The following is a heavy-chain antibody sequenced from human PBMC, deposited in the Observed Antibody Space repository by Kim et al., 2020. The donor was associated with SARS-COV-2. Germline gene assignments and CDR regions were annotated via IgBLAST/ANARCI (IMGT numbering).Heavy chain of an antibody. V-gene: IGHV4-34*01. Sequence: SETLSLTCAVYGGSFSGYYWSWIRQPPGKGLEWIGEINHSGSTNYNPSLKSRVTISVDTSKNQFSLKLSSVTAADTAVYYCARGGRSQGQLVLKVMDYWGQGTLVTVSS. CDR1: GGSFSGYY. J-gene: IGHJ4*02. CDR2: INHSGST. CDR3: ARGGRSQGQLVLKVMDY. D-gene: IGHD6-13*01.